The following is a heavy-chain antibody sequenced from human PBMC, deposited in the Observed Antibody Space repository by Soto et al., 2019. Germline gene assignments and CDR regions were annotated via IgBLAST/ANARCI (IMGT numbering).Heavy chain of an antibody. J-gene: IGHJ4*02. CDR2: ISSSSSTI. Sequence: EVQLVESGGGLVQPGGSLRLSCAASGFTFSSYSMNWVRQAPGKGLEWVSYISSSSSTIYYADSVKGRFTISRDNAKNSLYLQMNSLRDEDTAVYYCARGSAYSNYRLNFDYWGQGTLVTVSS. V-gene: IGHV3-48*02. D-gene: IGHD4-4*01. CDR1: GFTFSSYS. CDR3: ARGSAYSNYRLNFDY.